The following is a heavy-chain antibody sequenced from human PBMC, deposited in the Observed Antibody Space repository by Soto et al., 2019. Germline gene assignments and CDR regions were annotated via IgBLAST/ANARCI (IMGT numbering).Heavy chain of an antibody. D-gene: IGHD1-26*01. CDR1: GGSISSSDW. CDR2: IYHSGST. V-gene: IGHV4-4*02. CDR3: ARGAPLIVGAISFTS. Sequence: SETLSLTCAVSGGSISSSDWWRWVRQPPGKGLEWIGEIYHSGSTNYNPSLKRRVTISVDKSKNQFSLKLCSVTAADTAVYYCARGAPLIVGAISFTSWAQGTLVTVSS. J-gene: IGHJ5*02.